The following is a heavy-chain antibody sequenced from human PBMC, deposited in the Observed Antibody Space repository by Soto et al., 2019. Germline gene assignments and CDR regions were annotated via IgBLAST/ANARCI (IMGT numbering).Heavy chain of an antibody. CDR2: ISDSGST. J-gene: IGHJ4*02. V-gene: IGHV4-31*03. CDR1: DGSISSGGYY. CDR3: ARNDSGSRNFDY. Sequence: QVQLQESGPGLVKPSQTLSLTCTVSDGSISSGGYYWSWIRQHPGKGLEWIGYISDSGSTYYNPSRKSRVTISVDTSKNRFSLKVRSVTAADTAVYYCARNDSGSRNFDYWGQGTLVTVSS. D-gene: IGHD3-10*01.